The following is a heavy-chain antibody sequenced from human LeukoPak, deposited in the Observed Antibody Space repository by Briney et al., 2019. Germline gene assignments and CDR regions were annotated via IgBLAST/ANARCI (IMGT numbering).Heavy chain of an antibody. V-gene: IGHV4-34*01. D-gene: IGHD3-16*01. CDR1: GGSFSGYY. J-gene: IGHJ5*02. Sequence: PSETLSLTCAVYGGSFSGYYWSWIRQPPGKGLEWTGEINHSGSTNYNPSLKSRVTISVDTSKNQFSLKLSSVTAADTAVYYCARRFGGRVVVNWFDPWGQGTLVTVSS. CDR3: ARRFGGRVVVNWFDP. CDR2: INHSGST.